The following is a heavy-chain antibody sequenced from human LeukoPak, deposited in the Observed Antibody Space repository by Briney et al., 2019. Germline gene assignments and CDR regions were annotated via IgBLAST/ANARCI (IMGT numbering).Heavy chain of an antibody. CDR3: ARWRLWFGELPIDY. J-gene: IGHJ4*02. V-gene: IGHV4-34*01. D-gene: IGHD3-10*01. CDR1: GGSFSGYY. CDR2: INHSAST. Sequence: SETLSLTCAVYGGSFSGYYWSWIRQPPGKGLEWIGEINHSASTNYNPSLKSRVTISVDTSKNQFSLKLSSVTAADTAVYYCARWRLWFGELPIDYWGQGTLVTVSS.